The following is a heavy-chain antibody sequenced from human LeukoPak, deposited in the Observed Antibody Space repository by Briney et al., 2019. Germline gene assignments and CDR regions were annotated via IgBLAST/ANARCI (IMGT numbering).Heavy chain of an antibody. CDR3: AREGTVAGYFDY. CDR2: IYTSGST. D-gene: IGHD6-19*01. CDR1: GGSISSGSYY. J-gene: IGHJ4*02. V-gene: IGHV4-61*02. Sequence: PSQTLSLTCTVSGGSISSGSYYWSWIRQPAGKGLEWIGRIYTSGSTNYNPSLKSRVTISVDTSKNQFSLKLSSVTAADTAVYYCAREGTVAGYFDYWGQGTLVTASS.